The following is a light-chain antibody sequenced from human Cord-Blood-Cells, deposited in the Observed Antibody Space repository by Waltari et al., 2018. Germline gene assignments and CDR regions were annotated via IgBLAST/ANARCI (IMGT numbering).Light chain of an antibody. CDR2: DVS. V-gene: IGLV2-14*01. J-gene: IGLJ2*01. CDR3: SSYTSSSTLV. Sequence: QSALTQPASVSGSPGQSITIPCTGTSSDVGGYNDVSWYQQHPGKAPKLMIYDVSNRPSGVSNRFSGSKSGNTASLTISGLQAEDEADYYCSSYTSSSTLVFGEGTKLTVL. CDR1: SSDVGGYND.